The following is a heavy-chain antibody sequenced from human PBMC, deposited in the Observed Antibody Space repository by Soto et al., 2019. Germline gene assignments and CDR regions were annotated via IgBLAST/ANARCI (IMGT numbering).Heavy chain of an antibody. Sequence: GGSLRLSCAASGFTVSSNYMSWVRQAPGKGLEWVSVIYSGGSTYYADSVKGRFTISRDNSKNTLYLQMNSLRAEDTAVYYCARDGEIGDYDYFSPPALGGKGTTVTVS. CDR3: ARDGEIGDYDYFSPPAL. CDR1: GFTVSSNY. D-gene: IGHD3-16*01. V-gene: IGHV3-66*01. J-gene: IGHJ6*03. CDR2: IYSGGST.